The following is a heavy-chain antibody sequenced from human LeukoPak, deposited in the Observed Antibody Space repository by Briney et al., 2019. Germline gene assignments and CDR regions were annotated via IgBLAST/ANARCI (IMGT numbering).Heavy chain of an antibody. CDR1: GGTFSSYA. D-gene: IGHD4-17*01. Sequence: GASVKLSCKASGGTFSSYAISWVRQAPGQGHELMGGIIPIFGTANYAQKFQGRVTITADESTSTAYMELSSLRSEDTAVYYCARTAYGDYGLVDYWGQGTLVTVSS. CDR2: IIPIFGTA. J-gene: IGHJ4*02. CDR3: ARTAYGDYGLVDY. V-gene: IGHV1-69*13.